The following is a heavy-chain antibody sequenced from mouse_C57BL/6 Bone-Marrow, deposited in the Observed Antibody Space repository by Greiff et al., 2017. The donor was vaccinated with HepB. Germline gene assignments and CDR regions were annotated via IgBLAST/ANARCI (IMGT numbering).Heavy chain of an antibody. CDR3: ARDHYYGSSYVEWYFDV. CDR1: GFTFSDYG. V-gene: IGHV5-17*01. Sequence: EVQLVESGGGLVKPGGSLKLSCAASGFTFSDYGMHWVRQAPEKGLEWVAYISSGSSTIYYADTVKGRFTISRDNAKNTLFLQMTSLRSEDTAMYYCARDHYYGSSYVEWYFDVWGTGTTVTVSS. D-gene: IGHD1-1*01. J-gene: IGHJ1*03. CDR2: ISSGSSTI.